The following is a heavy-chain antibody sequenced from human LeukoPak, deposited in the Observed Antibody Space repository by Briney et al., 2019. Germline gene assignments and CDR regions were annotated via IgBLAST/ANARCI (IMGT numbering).Heavy chain of an antibody. CDR3: ARVDSGSAGAS. V-gene: IGHV3-64*01. J-gene: IGHJ1*01. D-gene: IGHD6-19*01. CDR2: ISKNGRNT. Sequence: GGSLRLSCAASGFTLSSYSMHWVRQAPGKGLEFVSAISKNGRNTYYGNSMKGRFTISRDISKNTLYLQMGSLRPEDMAVYYCARVDSGSAGASWGQGTLVTVSS. CDR1: GFTLSSYS.